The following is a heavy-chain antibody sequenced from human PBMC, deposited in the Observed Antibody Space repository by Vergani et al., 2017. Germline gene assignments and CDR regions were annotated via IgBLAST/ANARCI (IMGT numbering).Heavy chain of an antibody. CDR2: ISYNGLDV. D-gene: IGHD3-10*02. V-gene: IGHV3-20*01. CDR3: ARGALYSFYYFMDV. Sequence: EVDLLDSGGKVVRPGGSLRLSCVASDFKFDQFGMMWVRQSPGKGPEWVAGISYNGLDVGYSESVEGRFTISRDNSKNSLSLQMNNVRAGDTASYHCARGALYSFYYFMDVWGKGTTVKVSS. CDR1: DFKFDQFG. J-gene: IGHJ6*03.